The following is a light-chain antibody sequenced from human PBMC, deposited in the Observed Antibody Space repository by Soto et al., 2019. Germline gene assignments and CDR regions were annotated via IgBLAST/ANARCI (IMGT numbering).Light chain of an antibody. CDR1: QSVSSN. CDR2: GAS. J-gene: IGKJ4*01. CDR3: QQYNNWLALT. Sequence: EIVMTQSPATLSVSPGERATLSCRASQSVSSNLAWYQQKPGQAPRLLIYGASTRATGIPARFSGSGCGTEFTLTISSLQSEDVAVYYCQQYNNWLALTFDGGTKVEIK. V-gene: IGKV3-15*01.